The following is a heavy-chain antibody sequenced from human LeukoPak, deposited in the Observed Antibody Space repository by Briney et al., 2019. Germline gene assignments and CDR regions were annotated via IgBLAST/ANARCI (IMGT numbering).Heavy chain of an antibody. J-gene: IGHJ3*02. CDR1: GFTFSSYG. CDR2: IRYDGSNK. V-gene: IGHV3-30*02. Sequence: GGSLSPSCAASGFTFSSYGMHWVRQAPGKGLEWVAFIRYDGSNKYYADSVKGRFTISRDNSKNTLYLQMNSLRAEDTAVYYCAKDKERITIFGDAFDIWGQGTMVTVSS. CDR3: AKDKERITIFGDAFDI. D-gene: IGHD3-3*01.